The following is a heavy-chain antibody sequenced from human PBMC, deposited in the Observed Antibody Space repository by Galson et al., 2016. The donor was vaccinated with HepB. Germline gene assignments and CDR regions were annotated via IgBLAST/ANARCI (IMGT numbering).Heavy chain of an antibody. J-gene: IGHJ6*02. Sequence: SLRLSCAASGFSFSSYAMSWVRQAPRKGLECVSGITIGGTTYYADSVKGRFTISRDNSKNILYPQMKSLSDEDTAVYYCAKRPYSYGWHYGMDVWGQGTTVTVSS. CDR2: ITIGGTT. CDR3: AKRPYSYGWHYGMDV. D-gene: IGHD5-18*01. CDR1: GFSFSSYA. V-gene: IGHV3-23*01.